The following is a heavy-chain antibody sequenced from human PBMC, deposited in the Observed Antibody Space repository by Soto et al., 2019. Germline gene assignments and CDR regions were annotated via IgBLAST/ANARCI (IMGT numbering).Heavy chain of an antibody. CDR2: IYYIGTS. CDR1: GASISSGGYY. CDR3: ARVLRDVLSDRYYWYFDL. J-gene: IGHJ2*01. Sequence: QVQLQESGPGLVKPSQTLSLTCTVSGASISSGGYYWGWIRQHPGKGLEWIGFIYYIGTSYYNPSLESRIPLSVATSKNHFSLTLTSVTAAVTAVCYCARVLRDVLSDRYYWYFDLWGRGTLVTVSS. D-gene: IGHD3-16*02. V-gene: IGHV4-31*03.